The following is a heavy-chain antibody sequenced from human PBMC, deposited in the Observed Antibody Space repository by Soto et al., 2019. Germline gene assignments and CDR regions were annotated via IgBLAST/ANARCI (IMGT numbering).Heavy chain of an antibody. J-gene: IGHJ3*02. CDR2: ISASGDYT. CDR1: GFTFSTYA. CDR3: AHPRGYGVFDAYDI. Sequence: EGQLSESGGGLVQPGGSLRLSCAASGFTFSTYAMNWVRQAPGKGLEWISAISASGDYTAYADSVKGRFTISRDNSVSALYLQMNSLRIDDTAVYYCAHPRGYGVFDAYDIWGQGTMVTVSS. V-gene: IGHV3-23*01. D-gene: IGHD4-17*01.